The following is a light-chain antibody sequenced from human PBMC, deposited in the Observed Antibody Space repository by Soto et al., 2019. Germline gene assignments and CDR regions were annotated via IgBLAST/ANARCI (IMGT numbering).Light chain of an antibody. CDR1: QSVRTN. J-gene: IGKJ5*01. CDR3: QQYKNWPPIT. CDR2: GAS. V-gene: IGKV3-15*01. Sequence: MTQSPSTLSASVGDRATLSCRPSQSVRTNLAWYQQKPGQAPRLLIYGASTRATGIPARFSGSGSGTEFTLTISSMQSEDFAVYYCQQYKNWPPITFGQGTRLEI.